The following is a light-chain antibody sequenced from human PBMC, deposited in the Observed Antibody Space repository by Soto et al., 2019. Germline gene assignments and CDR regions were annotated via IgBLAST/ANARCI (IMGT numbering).Light chain of an antibody. J-gene: IGKJ5*01. V-gene: IGKV3-11*01. CDR1: QSVSSY. CDR2: DTS. CDR3: QVYGDSPIT. Sequence: EIVLTQSPATLSLPPGERATLSCSASQSVSSYLAWYQQRPGQAPRLLIYDTSKRATGIPARFSGSGFGTDYTLTISSLEPEDFALYFCQVYGDSPITFGQGTRLEIK.